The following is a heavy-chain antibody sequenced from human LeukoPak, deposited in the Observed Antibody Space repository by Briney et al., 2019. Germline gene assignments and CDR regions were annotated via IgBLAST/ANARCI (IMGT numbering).Heavy chain of an antibody. D-gene: IGHD3-22*01. CDR3: AKDAYYDSSGYFSLDY. Sequence: GGSLRLSCAASGFTFSSSAMYWVRQAPGKGLEWVAVISYDGSNKYYADSVKGRFTISRDNSKNTLYLQMNSLRAEDTAVYYCAKDAYYDSSGYFSLDYWGQGTLVTVSS. J-gene: IGHJ4*02. CDR2: ISYDGSNK. V-gene: IGHV3-30*04. CDR1: GFTFSSSA.